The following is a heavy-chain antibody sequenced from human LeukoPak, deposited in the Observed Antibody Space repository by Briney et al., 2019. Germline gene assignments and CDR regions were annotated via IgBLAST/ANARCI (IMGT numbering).Heavy chain of an antibody. D-gene: IGHD3-10*01. CDR1: GYSFTSYW. V-gene: IGHV5-51*01. Sequence: GESLKISCKGAGYSFTSYWIGWVRQMPGKGLEWMGVIYPGDSHTRYSPSFQGQGTISADKSISTAYLHWSSLKASDTAMYYCARGGYYYGSGTDASPGDAIDIWGQGTMVTVSS. CDR3: ARGGYYYGSGTDASPGDAIDI. J-gene: IGHJ3*02. CDR2: IYPGDSHT.